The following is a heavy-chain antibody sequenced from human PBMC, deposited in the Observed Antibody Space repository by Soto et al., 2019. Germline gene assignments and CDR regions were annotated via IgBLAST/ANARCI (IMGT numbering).Heavy chain of an antibody. J-gene: IGHJ4*02. CDR2: IRSKAYGGTT. V-gene: IGHV3-49*03. CDR3: TRDKVGYGKHFHY. CDR1: GFTFGDYA. D-gene: IGHD5-18*01. Sequence: GGSLRLSCTASGFTFGDYAMSWFRQAPGKGLEWVGFIRSKAYGGTTEYAASVKGRFTISRDDSKSIAYLQMNSLKTEDTAVYYCTRDKVGYGKHFHYWGQGTLVTVSS.